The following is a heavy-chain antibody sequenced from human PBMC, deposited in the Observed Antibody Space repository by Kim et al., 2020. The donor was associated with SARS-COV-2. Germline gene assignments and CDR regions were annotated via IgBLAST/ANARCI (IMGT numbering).Heavy chain of an antibody. J-gene: IGHJ4*02. V-gene: IGHV4-34*01. CDR2: INHSGST. CDR1: GGSFSGYY. CDR3: ARRRSDSSGYYYVAPGTNFDY. Sequence: SETLSLTCAVYGGSFSGYYWSWIRQPPGKGLEWIGEINHSGSTNYNPSLKSRVTISVDTSKNQFSLTLSSVTAADTAVYYCARRRSDSSGYYYVAPGTNFDYWGQGTLVTVSP. D-gene: IGHD3-22*01.